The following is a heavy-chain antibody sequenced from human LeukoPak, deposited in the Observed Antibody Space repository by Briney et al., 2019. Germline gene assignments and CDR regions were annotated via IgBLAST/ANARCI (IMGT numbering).Heavy chain of an antibody. CDR3: ARDPLLRFLEWSSYYFDY. CDR2: MNPNSGNT. J-gene: IGHJ4*02. V-gene: IGHV1-8*01. CDR1: GYTFTSYD. D-gene: IGHD3-3*01. Sequence: ASVKVSCKASGYTFTSYDINWVRQATGQGLEWMGWMNPNSGNTGYAQKFQGRVTMTRNTSISTAYMELSSLRSEDTAVYYCARDPLLRFLEWSSYYFDYWGQGTLVTVSS.